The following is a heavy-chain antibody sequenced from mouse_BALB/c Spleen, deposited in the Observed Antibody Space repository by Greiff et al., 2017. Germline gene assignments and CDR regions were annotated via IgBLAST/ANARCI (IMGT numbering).Heavy chain of an antibody. CDR1: GFTFSSFG. Sequence: EVKLVESGGGLVQPGGSRKLSCAASGFTFSSFGMHWVRQAPEKGLEWVAYISSGSITIYYADTVKGRFTISRDNPKNTLFLQMTSLRSEDTAMYYCARSITTVVATPMDYWGQGTSVTVSS. CDR3: ARSITTVVATPMDY. V-gene: IGHV5-17*02. D-gene: IGHD1-1*01. J-gene: IGHJ4*01. CDR2: ISSGSITI.